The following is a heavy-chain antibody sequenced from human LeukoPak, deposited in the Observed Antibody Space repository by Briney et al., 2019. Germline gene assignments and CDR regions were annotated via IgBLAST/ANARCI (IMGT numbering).Heavy chain of an antibody. J-gene: IGHJ4*02. V-gene: IGHV3-74*01. CDR1: GCTFSCNW. CDR3: ARDTSYTFDY. D-gene: IGHD3-16*01. CDR2: INTDGSTT. Sequence: PGGSLRLSCAASGCTFSCNWMLWVRQAPGKGLVWVSRINTDGSTTTYADSVKGRFTISRDNAENTLYLQMNSLRDEDTAVYYCARDTSYTFDYWGQGTLVTVSS.